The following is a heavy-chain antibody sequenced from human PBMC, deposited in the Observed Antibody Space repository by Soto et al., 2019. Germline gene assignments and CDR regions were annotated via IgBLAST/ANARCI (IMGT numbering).Heavy chain of an antibody. J-gene: IGHJ5*02. CDR3: ARDQDDGDEGWFDP. CDR2: IYYSGST. Sequence: QVQLQESGPGLVKPSETLSLTCTVSGGSISSYYWSWIRQPPGKGLEWIGYIYYSGSTNYNPSLKSRVTISVDTSKNQFSLKLSSVTAADTAVYYCARDQDDGDEGWFDPWGQGTLVTVSS. CDR1: GGSISSYY. V-gene: IGHV4-59*01. D-gene: IGHD4-17*01.